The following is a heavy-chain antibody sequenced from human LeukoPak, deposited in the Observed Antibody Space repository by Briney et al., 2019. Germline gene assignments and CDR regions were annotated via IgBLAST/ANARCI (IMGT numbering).Heavy chain of an antibody. V-gene: IGHV1-46*01. J-gene: IGHJ3*02. CDR1: GYTFTSYY. CDR3: ARGRIAVAGTDTRAFDI. Sequence: ASVKVSCKASGYTFTSYYMHWVRQAPGQGLEWMGIINPSGGSTSYAQKFQGRVTMTRDMSTSTVYMELSSLRSEDTAVYYCARGRIAVAGTDTRAFDIWGQGTMVTVSS. D-gene: IGHD6-19*01. CDR2: INPSGGST.